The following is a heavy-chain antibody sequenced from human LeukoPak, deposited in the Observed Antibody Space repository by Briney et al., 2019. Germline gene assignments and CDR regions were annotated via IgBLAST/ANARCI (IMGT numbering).Heavy chain of an antibody. V-gene: IGHV3-48*01. CDR3: ARGEKIAVAGKGWEY. CDR1: GFTFSSYS. J-gene: IGHJ4*02. D-gene: IGHD6-19*01. CDR2: ISSSSSTI. Sequence: GGSLRLSCAASGFTFSSYSMNWVRQAPGEGLEWVSYISSSSSTIYYADSVKGRLTISRDNAKNSLYLQMNSLRAEDTAVYYCARGEKIAVAGKGWEYWGQGTLVTVSS.